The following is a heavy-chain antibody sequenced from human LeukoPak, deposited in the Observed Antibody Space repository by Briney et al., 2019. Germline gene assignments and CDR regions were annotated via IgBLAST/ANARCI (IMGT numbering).Heavy chain of an antibody. Sequence: SETLSLTCTVSGDSISNYYWSWIRQSPGKELEWIGYMYNRGSTIYNPSLKSRVTISTDTSKNQFSLRLTSVTAADTAVYYCARAEKAVTGTLDSWGQGTLITVSA. CDR3: ARAEKAVTGTLDS. CDR2: MYNRGST. V-gene: IGHV4-59*01. CDR1: GDSISNYY. D-gene: IGHD6-19*01. J-gene: IGHJ4*02.